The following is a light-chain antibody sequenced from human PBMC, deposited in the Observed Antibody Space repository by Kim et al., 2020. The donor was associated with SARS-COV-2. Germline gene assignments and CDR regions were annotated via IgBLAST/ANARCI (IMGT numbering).Light chain of an antibody. CDR2: DAS. J-gene: IGKJ4*01. Sequence: LSPGERATLSCRASQSISNYLAWYQQTPGQAPRLLIYDASNRAPGVPARFSGRGSGTDFTLTISSLEPEDFAVYYCHQRYSWPLTFGGGTKVDIK. V-gene: IGKV3-11*01. CDR3: HQRYSWPLT. CDR1: QSISNY.